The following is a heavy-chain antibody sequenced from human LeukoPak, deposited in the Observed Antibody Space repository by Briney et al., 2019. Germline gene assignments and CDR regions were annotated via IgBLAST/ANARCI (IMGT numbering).Heavy chain of an antibody. CDR2: INPNSGGT. D-gene: IGHD2-15*01. V-gene: IGHV1-2*02. CDR1: GYTFTDYY. CDR3: ARDRYCSGGSCYSDAFDI. J-gene: IGHJ3*02. Sequence: ASVKVSCKASGYTFTDYYMHWVRQAPGQGLEWMGWINPNSGGTNYAQKFQGRVTMTRDTSISTAYMELSRLRSDDTAVYYCARDRYCSGGSCYSDAFDIWGQGTMVTVSS.